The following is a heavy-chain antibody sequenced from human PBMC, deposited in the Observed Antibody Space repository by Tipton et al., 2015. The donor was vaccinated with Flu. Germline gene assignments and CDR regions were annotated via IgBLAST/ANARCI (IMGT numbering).Heavy chain of an antibody. CDR3: ARRYDSSGHVFNM. D-gene: IGHD3-22*01. J-gene: IGHJ3*02. CDR2: IYYSGST. Sequence: TLSLTCAVYGGSFSGYYWSWIRQPPGKGLEWIGSIYYSGSTYYNPSLKSRVTISVDTSKNQFSLKLSSVTAADTAVYYCARRYDSSGHVFNMWGQGTMVTVSS. V-gene: IGHV4-34*01. CDR1: GGSFSGYY.